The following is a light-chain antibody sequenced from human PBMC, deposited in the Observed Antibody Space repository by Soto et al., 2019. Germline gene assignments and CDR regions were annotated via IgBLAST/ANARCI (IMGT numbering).Light chain of an antibody. CDR2: RAY. J-gene: IGKJ5*01. CDR3: HQYNAWPTST. Sequence: ELVTTQSPSTLSASRGDRVTRSCGCSQSVSSNVAWYQQKPGQDPRLLIFRAYTRASRIPARFIGSGSGTEFTLTISSLQSEAFGVYYYHQYNAWPTSTFGQGTRLEIK. CDR1: QSVSSN. V-gene: IGKV3-15*01.